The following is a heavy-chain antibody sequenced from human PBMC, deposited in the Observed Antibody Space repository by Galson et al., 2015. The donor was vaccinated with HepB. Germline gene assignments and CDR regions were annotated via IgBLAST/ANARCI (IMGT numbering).Heavy chain of an antibody. J-gene: IGHJ6*02. CDR2: IIPVFGTT. V-gene: IGHV1-69*13. Sequence: SVKVSCKASGGTFRHYAISWVRQAPGQGLEWMGAIIPVFGTTKYARKFQGRVTITADESTSTAYMELRGLKSEDTAVYYCARDDHSSGWSQDWGDFFCFYGMDVWGQGTTVIVSS. CDR3: ARDDHSSGWSQDWGDFFCFYGMDV. CDR1: GGTFRHYA. D-gene: IGHD6-19*01.